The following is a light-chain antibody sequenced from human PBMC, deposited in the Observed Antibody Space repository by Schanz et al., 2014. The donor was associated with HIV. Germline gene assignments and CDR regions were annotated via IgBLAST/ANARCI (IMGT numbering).Light chain of an antibody. CDR1: SSDVGSYNL. J-gene: IGLJ3*02. CDR3: SSYADSNVPLV. CDR2: EVT. Sequence: QSALTQPASVSGSPGQSITISCTGTSSDVGSYNLVSWYQQHPGRAPKLIIYEVTKWPSGVSNRFSGSRSGNTASLTISGLQAEDEADYYCSSYADSNVPLVFGGGTQLTVL. V-gene: IGLV2-23*02.